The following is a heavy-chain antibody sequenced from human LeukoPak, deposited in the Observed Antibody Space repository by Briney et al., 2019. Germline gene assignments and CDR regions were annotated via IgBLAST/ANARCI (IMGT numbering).Heavy chain of an antibody. CDR1: GGSISRSSYY. V-gene: IGHV4-39*01. Sequence: SSETLSLTCTVSGGSISRSSYYWGWIRQPPGKGLEWIGSIYYSGSTYYNPSLKSRVTISVDTSKNQFSLKLSSVTAADTAVYYCARRYCSGGSCYWDDAFDIWGQGTMVTVSS. CDR2: IYYSGST. J-gene: IGHJ3*02. CDR3: ARRYCSGGSCYWDDAFDI. D-gene: IGHD2-15*01.